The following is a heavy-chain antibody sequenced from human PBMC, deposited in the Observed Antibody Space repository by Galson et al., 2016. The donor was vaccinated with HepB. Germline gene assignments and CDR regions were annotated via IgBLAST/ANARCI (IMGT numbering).Heavy chain of an antibody. Sequence: QSGAEVKKAGESLKISCKASGYSFPYYWIGWVRQKPGKGLEWMGIIYPGDSEIRYSPSFQGQVTMSVDKSISTAILQWSSLKASDTAMYYCARQYNFWSGYSESYYGMDVWGQGTTVTVSS. V-gene: IGHV5-51*01. J-gene: IGHJ6*02. CDR1: GYSFPYYW. CDR2: IYPGDSEI. CDR3: ARQYNFWSGYSESYYGMDV. D-gene: IGHD3-3*01.